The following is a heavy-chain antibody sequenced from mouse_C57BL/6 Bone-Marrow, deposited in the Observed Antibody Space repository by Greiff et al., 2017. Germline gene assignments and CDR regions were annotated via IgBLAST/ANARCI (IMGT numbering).Heavy chain of an antibody. J-gene: IGHJ4*01. CDR3: TRDLYYGNYNYAMDY. CDR1: GYTFTDYN. D-gene: IGHD2-1*01. V-gene: IGHV1-18*01. Sequence: EVQLQQSGPELVKPGASVKIPCKASGYTFTDYNLDWLKQSHGKSLEWIGDINPNNGGTIYNQKFKGKATLTVDTSSSTAYMQLSSLTSEDSAVYYCTRDLYYGNYNYAMDYGGQGTSVTVSS. CDR2: INPNNGGT.